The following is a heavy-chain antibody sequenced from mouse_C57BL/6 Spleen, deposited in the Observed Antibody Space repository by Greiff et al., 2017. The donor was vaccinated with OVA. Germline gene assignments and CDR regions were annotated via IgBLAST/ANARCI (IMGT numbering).Heavy chain of an antibody. CDR1: GYAFSSYW. CDR3: AEVGTSWDYAMDY. CDR2: IYPGDGDT. J-gene: IGHJ4*01. D-gene: IGHD1-3*01. Sequence: QVQLQQSGAELVKPGASVKISCKASGYAFSSYWMNWVKQRPGKGLEWIGQIYPGDGDTNYNGKFKGKATLNADKSSSTAYMQLSSLTSEDSAVYFCAEVGTSWDYAMDYWGQGTSVTVSS. V-gene: IGHV1-80*01.